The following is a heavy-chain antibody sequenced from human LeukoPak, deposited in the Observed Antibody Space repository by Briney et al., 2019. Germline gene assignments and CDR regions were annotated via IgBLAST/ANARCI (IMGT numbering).Heavy chain of an antibody. J-gene: IGHJ6*02. V-gene: IGHV1-2*02. CDR3: ARDKGADFWSGYYYYYGMDV. CDR1: GYTFTSYG. Sequence: ASVKVSCKASGYTFTSYGISWVRQAPGQGLEWMGWINPNSGGTNYAQKFQGRVTMTRDTSISTAYMEPSRLRSDDTAVYYCARDKGADFWSGYYYYYGMDVWGQGTTVTVSS. D-gene: IGHD3-3*01. CDR2: INPNSGGT.